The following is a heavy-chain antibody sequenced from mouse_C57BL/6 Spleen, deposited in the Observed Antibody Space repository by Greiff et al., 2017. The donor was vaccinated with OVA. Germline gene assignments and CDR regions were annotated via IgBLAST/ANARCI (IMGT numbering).Heavy chain of an antibody. CDR3: ARGSNYSAWFAY. CDR1: GYTFTSYW. J-gene: IGHJ3*01. D-gene: IGHD2-5*01. CDR2: IYPGSGST. V-gene: IGHV1-55*01. Sequence: VKLQQPGAELVKPGASVKMSCKASGYTFTSYWITWVKQRPGQGLEWIGDIYPGSGSTNYNEKFKSKATLTVDTSSSTAYMQLSSLTSEDSAVYYCARGSNYSAWFAYWGQGTLVTVSA.